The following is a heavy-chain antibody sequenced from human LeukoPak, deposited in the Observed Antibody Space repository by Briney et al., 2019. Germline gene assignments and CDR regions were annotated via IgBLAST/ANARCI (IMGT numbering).Heavy chain of an antibody. CDR3: ARQDRYSSSWFWFDP. D-gene: IGHD6-6*01. V-gene: IGHV1-2*02. CDR1: GYTFTGYY. CDR2: INPNSGGT. Sequence: ASVKVSCKASGYTFTGYYMHWVRRAPGQGLEWMGWINPNSGGTNYAQKFQGRVTMTRDTSISTAYMELSRLRSDDTAVYYCARQDRYSSSWFWFDPWGQGTLVTVSS. J-gene: IGHJ5*02.